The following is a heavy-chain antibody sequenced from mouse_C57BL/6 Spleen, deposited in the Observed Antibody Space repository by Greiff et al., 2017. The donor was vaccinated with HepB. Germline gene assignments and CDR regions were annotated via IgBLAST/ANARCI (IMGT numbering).Heavy chain of an antibody. Sequence: QVQLQQPGAELVRPGTSVKLSCKASGYTFTSYWMHWVKQRPGQGLEWIGVIDPSDSYTNYNQKFKGKATLTVDTSSSTAYMQLSSLTSEDSAVYYCARPGDYDEVSFAYWGQGTLVTVSA. D-gene: IGHD2-4*01. V-gene: IGHV1-59*01. J-gene: IGHJ3*01. CDR3: ARPGDYDEVSFAY. CDR1: GYTFTSYW. CDR2: IDPSDSYT.